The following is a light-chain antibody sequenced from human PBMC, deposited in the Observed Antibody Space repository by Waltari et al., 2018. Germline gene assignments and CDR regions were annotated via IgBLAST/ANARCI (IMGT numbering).Light chain of an antibody. V-gene: IGKV3-15*01. Sequence: EIVMTQSPAILSVSPGEGVTLSCRASQSVRGNLAWYQQKPGQAPRLLTFGASTRATGFPARFSGGGSGTEFTLTITSLQSEDSAVYVCQQYDSQPLTFGGGTFVEIK. CDR1: QSVRGN. J-gene: IGKJ4*01. CDR2: GAS. CDR3: QQYDSQPLT.